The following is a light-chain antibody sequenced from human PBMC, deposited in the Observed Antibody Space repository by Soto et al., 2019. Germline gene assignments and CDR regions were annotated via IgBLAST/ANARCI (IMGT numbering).Light chain of an antibody. Sequence: QSVLTQPPSASGTPGQRVTISCSGSNSNVGSNTVNWYQQLPGTAPKLLIYTNNQRPSGVPDRFSGSKSGTSASLAISGLQSEDEAHYYCAAWDDSLNAPVFGGGTKLTVL. V-gene: IGLV1-44*01. CDR1: NSNVGSNT. CDR3: AAWDDSLNAPV. CDR2: TNN. J-gene: IGLJ3*02.